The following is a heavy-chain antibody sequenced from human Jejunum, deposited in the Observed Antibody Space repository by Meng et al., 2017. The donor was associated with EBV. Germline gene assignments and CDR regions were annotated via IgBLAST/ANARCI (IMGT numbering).Heavy chain of an antibody. Sequence: QITLKEAGPPLVIPTQTITLTCTLSGFSISTNGVGVGWIRQLPGKAPEWLALIYWDNDKFYNPSLKSRLTIAKDTSKNQVVLTVTSMDPVDIAIYYCAHRRYLRGSWSFGDFDYWGQGTLVTVSS. J-gene: IGHJ4*02. V-gene: IGHV2-5*02. D-gene: IGHD3-16*01. CDR3: AHRRYLRGSWSFGDFDY. CDR1: GFSISTNGVG. CDR2: IYWDNDK.